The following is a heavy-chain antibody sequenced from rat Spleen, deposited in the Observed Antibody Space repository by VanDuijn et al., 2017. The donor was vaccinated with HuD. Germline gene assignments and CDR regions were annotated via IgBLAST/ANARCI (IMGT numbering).Heavy chain of an antibody. Sequence: EVQLVESDGGLVQPGRSLKLSCAASGFTFSDYYMAWVRQAPTKGLEWVATISYDGSTTYYRDSVKGRFTISRDNAESTLYLQRDSLGSEATATYYGASLMYTPDYLGVMDAWGQGASVTVSS. J-gene: IGHJ4*01. CDR1: GFTFSDYY. D-gene: IGHD1-6*01. CDR2: ISYDGSTT. CDR3: ASLMYTPDYLGVMDA. V-gene: IGHV5-29*01.